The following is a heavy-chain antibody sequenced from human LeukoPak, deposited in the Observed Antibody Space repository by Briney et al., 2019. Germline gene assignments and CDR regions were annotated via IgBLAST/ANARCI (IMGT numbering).Heavy chain of an antibody. J-gene: IGHJ5*02. Sequence: PSETLSLTCTVSGVSVSSGHYYWAWIRQPPGRGLECIASVLYSGSTYYDPSFNGRVTLSVDTSKNQFSLRLSSVTAADTAIYYCARHTIDTTLGGVPDYFDAWGQGTPVTVSS. V-gene: IGHV4-39*07. D-gene: IGHD3-16*01. CDR3: ARHTIDTTLGGVPDYFDA. CDR2: VLYSGST. CDR1: GVSVSSGHYY.